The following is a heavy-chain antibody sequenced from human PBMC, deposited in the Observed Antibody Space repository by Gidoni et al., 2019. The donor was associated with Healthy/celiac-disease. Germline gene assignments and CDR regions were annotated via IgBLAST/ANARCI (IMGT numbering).Heavy chain of an antibody. CDR2: VMPILGIA. CDR3: ARDRGDGYNYSPFGY. J-gene: IGHJ4*02. Sequence: QVQLVQSGAEVKKPGSSVRVSCKASGGTFSSYAISWVRQAPGQGLEWMGRVMPILGIANYAQKFQGRVTITADKATSTAYMELSSLRSEDTAVYYCARDRGDGYNYSPFGYWGQGTLVTVSS. CDR1: GGTFSSYA. D-gene: IGHD5-12*01. V-gene: IGHV1-69*04.